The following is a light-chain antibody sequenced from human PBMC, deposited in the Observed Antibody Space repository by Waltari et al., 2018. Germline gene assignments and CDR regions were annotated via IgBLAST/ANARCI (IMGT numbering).Light chain of an antibody. J-gene: IGLJ2*01. V-gene: IGLV1-44*01. CDR2: SST. Sequence: QSALTPPPSAPGTPGQTVTIFCSGGTSNLGSNVANWYQQVPGTAPKLLIYSSTYRPSGVPDRFSGSKSGTSASLAISGLQSDDEGDYYCATWDDRLTGVVFGGGTKVTVL. CDR3: ATWDDRLTGVV. CDR1: TSNLGSNV.